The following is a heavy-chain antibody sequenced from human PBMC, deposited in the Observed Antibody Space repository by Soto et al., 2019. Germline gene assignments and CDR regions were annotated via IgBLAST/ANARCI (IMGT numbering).Heavy chain of an antibody. D-gene: IGHD6-13*01. CDR2: ISGYNGDT. V-gene: IGHV1-18*01. J-gene: IGHJ4*02. CDR1: GYTFTSYG. Sequence: ASVKVSCKASGYTFTSYGISWVRQAPGQGLEWMGWISGYNGDTNYAQKYQGRVTMTTDTSTSTAYMELRSLRSDDTAVYYCARAPQTVAGAGIWYWGQGTRVTFSS. CDR3: ARAPQTVAGAGIWY.